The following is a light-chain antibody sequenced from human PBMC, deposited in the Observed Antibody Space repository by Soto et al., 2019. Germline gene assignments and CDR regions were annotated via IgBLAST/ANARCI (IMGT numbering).Light chain of an antibody. CDR3: CSYTGTSSV. J-gene: IGLJ2*01. V-gene: IGLV2-23*01. Sequence: QSALTQPASVSGSPGQSITISCTGSSSDVGSHNLVSWYQQHPGKAPKLMLYEGNKRPSGVSNRFSGSKSGNAASLTIFGLQAEDEADYYCCSYTGTSSVFGGGTKLTVL. CDR1: SSDVGSHNL. CDR2: EGN.